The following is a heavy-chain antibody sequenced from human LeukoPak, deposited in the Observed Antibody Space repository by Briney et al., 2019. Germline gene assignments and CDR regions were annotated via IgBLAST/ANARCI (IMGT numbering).Heavy chain of an antibody. Sequence: PSETLSLTCTVSGYSISSGYYWGWIRQPPGKGLEWIGSIYHSGSTYYNPSLKSRVTISVDTSKNQFSLKLSSVTAADTAVYYCARGGYCSSTSCYTRGRGAFDIWGQGTMVTVSS. CDR3: ARGGYCSSTSCYTRGRGAFDI. J-gene: IGHJ3*02. D-gene: IGHD2-2*02. V-gene: IGHV4-38-2*02. CDR2: IYHSGST. CDR1: GYSISSGYY.